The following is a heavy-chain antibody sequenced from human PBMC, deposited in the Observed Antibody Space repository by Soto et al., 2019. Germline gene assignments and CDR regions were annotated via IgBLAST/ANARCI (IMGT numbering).Heavy chain of an antibody. CDR1: GYTFSTYE. CDR3: ARGPRESGEWLLFDY. Sequence: AAVKVSCKASGYTFSTYEINWVRRAAGQGLEWMGRMNADNGNTGYAQKFQDRVTMTRNTSISTAYMELSSLRSDDTAVYYCARGPRESGEWLLFDYWGQGSLVTVSS. J-gene: IGHJ4*02. D-gene: IGHD3-3*01. CDR2: MNADNGNT. V-gene: IGHV1-8*01.